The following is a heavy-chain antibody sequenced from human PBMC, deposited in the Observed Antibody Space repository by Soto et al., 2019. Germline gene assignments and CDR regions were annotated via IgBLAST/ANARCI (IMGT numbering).Heavy chain of an antibody. CDR3: ARGKNIRFCGGGSCYQVIFDY. J-gene: IGHJ4*02. CDR2: IIPILGIA. Sequence: QVQLVQSGAEVKKPGSSVKVSCKASGGTFSSYTISWVRQAPGQGLEWMGRIIPILGIANYAQKFQGRVTITADKSTSTPYRELSSLSSENTAVYYCARGKNIRFCGGGSCYQVIFDYGGQETLVTVSS. V-gene: IGHV1-69*02. D-gene: IGHD2-15*01. CDR1: GGTFSSYT.